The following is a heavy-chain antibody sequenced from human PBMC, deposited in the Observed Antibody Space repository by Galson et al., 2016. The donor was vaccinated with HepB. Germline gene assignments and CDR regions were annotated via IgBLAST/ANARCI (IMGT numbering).Heavy chain of an antibody. CDR3: ARDGPIEVAGRYYYYMDV. Sequence: TLSLTCTVSGASISSVGYYWTWIRQHPGKGLEWIGYIYYIGTTYYNPSLKSRVTISVDTSTNQFSLKLNSVTAADTAVYYCARDGPIEVAGRYYYYMDVWGKGTTVTVSS. V-gene: IGHV4-31*03. J-gene: IGHJ6*03. CDR2: IYYIGTT. D-gene: IGHD6-19*01. CDR1: GASISSVGYY.